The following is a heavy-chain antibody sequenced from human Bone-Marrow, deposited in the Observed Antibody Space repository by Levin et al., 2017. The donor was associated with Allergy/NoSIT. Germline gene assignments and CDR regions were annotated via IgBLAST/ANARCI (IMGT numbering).Heavy chain of an antibody. V-gene: IGHV3-30-3*01. J-gene: IGHJ6*02. CDR3: TRSYGGDHTDYDYYAMDV. CDR1: GFTFSNYG. D-gene: IGHD4/OR15-4a*01. CDR2: VSNDGTIK. Sequence: LAGGSLRLSCAASGFTFSNYGIHWVRQAPGKGLEWVATVSNDGTIKYYADSVKGRFTISRDNSKDTLYLQMNSLRPEDTAVYYCTRSYGGDHTDYDYYAMDVWGQGTTVTVSS.